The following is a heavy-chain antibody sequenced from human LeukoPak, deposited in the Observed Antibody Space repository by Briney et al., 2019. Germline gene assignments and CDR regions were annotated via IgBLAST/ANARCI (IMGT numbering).Heavy chain of an antibody. CDR1: GGSISSYF. J-gene: IGHJ4*02. V-gene: IGHV4-59*01. D-gene: IGHD3-9*01. CDR2: IFYSGST. CDR3: ARVDETGYSIWALDY. Sequence: PSETLSLTCTVSGGSISSYFWSWIRQPPGKGLEWIGYIFYSGSTNYNPSLKSRVTISVDTSKNQFSLKLSSVTAADTAVYYCARVDETGYSIWALDYWGQGTLVTVSS.